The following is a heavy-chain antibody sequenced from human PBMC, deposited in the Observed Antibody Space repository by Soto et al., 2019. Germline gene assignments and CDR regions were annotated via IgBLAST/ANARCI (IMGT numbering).Heavy chain of an antibody. Sequence: SETLSLTCTVSGGSISSYYWSWIRQPPGKGLEWIGYIYYSGSTNYNPSLKSRVTISVDTSKNQFSLKLSSVTAADTAVYYCAAPLYCSSTSFASYCGKGTLVTVSS. CDR2: IYYSGST. V-gene: IGHV4-59*01. D-gene: IGHD2-2*01. CDR1: GGSISSYY. J-gene: IGHJ4*02. CDR3: AAPLYCSSTSFASY.